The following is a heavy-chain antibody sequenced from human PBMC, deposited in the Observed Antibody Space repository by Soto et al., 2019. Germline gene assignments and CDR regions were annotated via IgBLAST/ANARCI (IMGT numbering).Heavy chain of an antibody. J-gene: IGHJ4*02. Sequence: ASVKVSCKASGYIFTSYYIHWVRQAPGQGLEWMGWINPFDGSRMFAQSFQGRVTMTRDMSTSTVYMEVSSLRSDDTAVYYCSRVDPGETSPFDHWGQGTLVTVSS. V-gene: IGHV1-46*03. D-gene: IGHD3-10*01. CDR1: GYIFTSYY. CDR3: SRVDPGETSPFDH. CDR2: INPFDGSR.